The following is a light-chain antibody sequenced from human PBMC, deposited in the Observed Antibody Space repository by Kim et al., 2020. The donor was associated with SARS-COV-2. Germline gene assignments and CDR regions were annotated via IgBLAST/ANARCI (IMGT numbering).Light chain of an antibody. CDR1: SSNIGNNY. V-gene: IGLV1-51*01. CDR2: DNN. CDR3: GTWDSSLSAGV. J-gene: IGLJ1*01. Sequence: GQKVTISCSGSSSNIGNNYVSWYQQLPGTAPKLLIYDNNKRPSGIPDRFSGSKSGTSATLGITGLQTGDEADYYCGTWDSSLSAGVFGTGTKVTVL.